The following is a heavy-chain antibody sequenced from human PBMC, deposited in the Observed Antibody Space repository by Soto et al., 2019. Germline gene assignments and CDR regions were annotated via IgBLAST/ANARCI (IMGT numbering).Heavy chain of an antibody. V-gene: IGHV3-23*01. D-gene: IGHD2-15*01. Sequence: GGSLRLSCAASGFTFSSYAMSWVRQAPGKGLEWVSAISGSGGSTYYADSVKGRFTISRDNSKNTLYLQMNSLRAEDTAVYYCAKDVATYCSGGSCLLNWFDPWGQGTLVTVSS. CDR3: AKDVATYCSGGSCLLNWFDP. J-gene: IGHJ5*02. CDR1: GFTFSSYA. CDR2: ISGSGGST.